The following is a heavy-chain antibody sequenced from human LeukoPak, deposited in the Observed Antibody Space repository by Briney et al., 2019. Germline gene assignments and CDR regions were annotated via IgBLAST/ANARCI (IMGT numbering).Heavy chain of an antibody. Sequence: PSETLSLTCTISGASITTSGFYWSWIRQPPGKGLEWVGYIYQSGGSFYNPSLKSRVTISIDRPKNQFSLKLSSVTAADTAVYYCARVVNYYDSSGFDYWGQGTLVTVSS. D-gene: IGHD3-22*01. CDR2: IYQSGGS. V-gene: IGHV4-30-2*01. J-gene: IGHJ4*02. CDR1: GASITTSGFY. CDR3: ARVVNYYDSSGFDY.